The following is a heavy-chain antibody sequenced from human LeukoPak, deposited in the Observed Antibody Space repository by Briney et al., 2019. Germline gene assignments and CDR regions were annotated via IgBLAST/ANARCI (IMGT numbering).Heavy chain of an antibody. CDR2: ITWNSDIK. D-gene: IGHD3-3*01. Sequence: GGSLRLSCAASGFSFGDYAMHWVRQAPGKGLEWVSGITWNSDIKAYADAVKGRFTVSRDNAKNTLHLQMNSLRAEDTAVYYCARGGYYGSGRYYFDSWGQGTLVTVSS. CDR3: ARGGYYGSGRYYFDS. J-gene: IGHJ4*02. V-gene: IGHV3-9*01. CDR1: GFSFGDYA.